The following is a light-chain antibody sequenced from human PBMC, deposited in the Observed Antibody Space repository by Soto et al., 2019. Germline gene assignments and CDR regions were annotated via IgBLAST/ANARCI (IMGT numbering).Light chain of an antibody. Sequence: DIQMTQSPSSVSASVEDRVTITCRASQGINSWLAWYQQKPGKAPKLLISAASSLQSGVPSRFSGSGSGTDFTLTISSLQPEDFATYYCQLAYIVPFTFGGGTKVEIK. V-gene: IGKV1D-12*01. J-gene: IGKJ4*01. CDR3: QLAYIVPFT. CDR2: AAS. CDR1: QGINSW.